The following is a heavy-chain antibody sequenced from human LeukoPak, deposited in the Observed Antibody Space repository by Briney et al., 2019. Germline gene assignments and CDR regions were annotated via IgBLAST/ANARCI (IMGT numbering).Heavy chain of an antibody. CDR3: AEAMVRGANDAFDI. CDR2: INWNGGST. J-gene: IGHJ3*02. D-gene: IGHD3-10*01. Sequence: GGSLRLSCAASGFTFDDYGMSWVRQAPGGGREWGSGINWNGGSTGYADSVKGRCTISRDNAKHSLYLQMNSLRAEDTALYHCAEAMVRGANDAFDIWGQGTMVTISS. CDR1: GFTFDDYG. V-gene: IGHV3-20*01.